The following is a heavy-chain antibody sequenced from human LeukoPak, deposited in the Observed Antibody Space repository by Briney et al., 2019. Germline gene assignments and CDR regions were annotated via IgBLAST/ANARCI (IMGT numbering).Heavy chain of an antibody. V-gene: IGHV3-48*04. D-gene: IGHD4-17*01. CDR1: GFTFSSHS. Sequence: GGSLRLSCAASGFTFSSHSMSWVRQAPGKGLEWVSYISSSGSTIYYADSVKGRFTISRDNAKNSLYLQTNSLRAEDTAVYYCARAPLRLADYWGQGTLVTVSS. J-gene: IGHJ4*02. CDR2: ISSSGSTI. CDR3: ARAPLRLADY.